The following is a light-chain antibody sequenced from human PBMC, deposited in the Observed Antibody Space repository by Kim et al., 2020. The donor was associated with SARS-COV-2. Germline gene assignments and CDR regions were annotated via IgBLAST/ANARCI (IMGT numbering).Light chain of an antibody. Sequence: SSELTQDPSVSVALGQTVWISCQGDSLRTYFAYWYQQKPGQAPKLVIYGKDKRPSGIPARFSGSGSGNTASLTITGPQAEDEADYYCASRDSSGNLFVFGSGTQVTVL. J-gene: IGLJ1*01. CDR2: GKD. CDR1: SLRTYF. V-gene: IGLV3-19*01. CDR3: ASRDSSGNLFV.